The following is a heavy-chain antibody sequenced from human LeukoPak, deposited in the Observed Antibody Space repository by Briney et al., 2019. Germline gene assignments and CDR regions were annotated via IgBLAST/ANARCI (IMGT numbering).Heavy chain of an antibody. CDR3: ARPTYYYGSGTLAHFDY. Sequence: GESLKSSCKGSGYSFTSYWIGWVGQMPGKGLEWMGISYPGDCGTRYSPSFQGQVTISADKAISSAYLEWSSLKASGTAMYYCARPTYYYGSGTLAHFDYWGQGTLVTVSS. CDR1: GYSFTSYW. J-gene: IGHJ4*02. V-gene: IGHV5-51*01. D-gene: IGHD3-10*01. CDR2: SYPGDCGT.